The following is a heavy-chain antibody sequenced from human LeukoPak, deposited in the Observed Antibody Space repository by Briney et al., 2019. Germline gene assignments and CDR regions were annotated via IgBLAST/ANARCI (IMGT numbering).Heavy chain of an antibody. D-gene: IGHD6-13*01. CDR1: GYTFTGYY. J-gene: IGHJ4*02. V-gene: IGHV1-2*02. CDR2: INANSGGT. Sequence: ASVKVSCKASGYTFTGYYMHWVRQAPGQGLEWMGWINANSGGTNYAQKFQGRVTMTRDTSISTAYMYLRRLRSDAAAVYYCARGSIRGAAGPADYWGQGTLVTVSS. CDR3: ARGSIRGAAGPADY.